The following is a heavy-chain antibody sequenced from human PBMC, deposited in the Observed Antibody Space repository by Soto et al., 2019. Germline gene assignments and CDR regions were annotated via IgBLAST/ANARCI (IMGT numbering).Heavy chain of an antibody. J-gene: IGHJ6*02. Sequence: PSETLSLTCAAYGGSFSGYYWSWIRQPPGKWLEWIGEINHSGSTNYNPSLKSRVTISVDTSKNQFSLKLSSVTAADTAVYYCAREGIFSGSYPCYYYGMDAWGQGTTVTVSS. V-gene: IGHV4-34*01. D-gene: IGHD1-26*01. CDR1: GGSFSGYY. CDR3: AREGIFSGSYPCYYYGMDA. CDR2: INHSGST.